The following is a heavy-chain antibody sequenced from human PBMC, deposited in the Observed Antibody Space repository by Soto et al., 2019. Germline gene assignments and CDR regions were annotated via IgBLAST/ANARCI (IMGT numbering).Heavy chain of an antibody. CDR1: GFTFRSYA. J-gene: IGHJ4*02. Sequence: GGSLRLSCAVSGFTFRSYAMSWVRQAPGKGLEWVSTISGSGGSTYYADSVKGRFTISRDNSKNTLYLQMNSLRAEDTAVYYCAKDISGYSPPYFDYWGQGTLVTVSS. CDR2: ISGSGGST. CDR3: AKDISGYSPPYFDY. D-gene: IGHD3-22*01. V-gene: IGHV3-23*01.